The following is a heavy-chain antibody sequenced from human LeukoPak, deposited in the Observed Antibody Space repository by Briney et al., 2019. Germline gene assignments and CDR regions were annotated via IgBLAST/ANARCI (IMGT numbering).Heavy chain of an antibody. CDR1: GFTFSNGW. J-gene: IGHJ4*02. CDR2: IKSKSERGTT. D-gene: IGHD2-2*02. CDR3: TSNLYCSTSSCYTLDN. V-gene: IGHV3-15*01. Sequence: GGPVRLFCAASGFTFSNGWMICVRQAPGKGLEWVGRIKSKSERGTTDYAAPVKGRFTISRDGSTNTVYLHMNSLKTEDTAVYFCTSNLYCSTSSCYTLDNWGQGTLVAVSP.